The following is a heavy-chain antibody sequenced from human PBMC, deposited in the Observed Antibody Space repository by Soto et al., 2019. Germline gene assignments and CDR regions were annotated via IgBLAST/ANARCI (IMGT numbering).Heavy chain of an antibody. D-gene: IGHD1-1*01. CDR3: AKGRYSAPLDY. CDR1: GFTFSSYV. J-gene: IGHJ4*02. V-gene: IGHV3-30*18. CDR2: ISYDGSNK. Sequence: QVQLVESGGVVVQPGRSLSLSCAASGFTFSSYVMHWFRQAPGKGLEWVAVISYDGSNKYYADSVKGRFTISRDNSKNTLYMQMNSLRAEDTAVYYCAKGRYSAPLDYWGQGTLVTVSS.